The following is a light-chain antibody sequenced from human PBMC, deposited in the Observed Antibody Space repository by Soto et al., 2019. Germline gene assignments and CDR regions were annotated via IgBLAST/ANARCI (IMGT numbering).Light chain of an antibody. CDR3: QQYDNSPTYT. CDR1: HSVSGDY. J-gene: IGKJ2*01. V-gene: IGKV3-20*01. Sequence: EIVLTQSPGTLSLSPGERATLSCRASHSVSGDYLAWYQQRPGQAPRLLIYGASTRASDIPDRFSGSGSGTDFTLTISRLEPEDFAVYYCQQYDNSPTYTFGQGTRLEIK. CDR2: GAS.